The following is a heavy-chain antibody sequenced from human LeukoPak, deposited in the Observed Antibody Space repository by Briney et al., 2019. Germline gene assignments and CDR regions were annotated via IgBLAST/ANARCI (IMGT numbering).Heavy chain of an antibody. Sequence: SVKVSCKASGGTFSSYAISWVRQAPGQGLEWMGGIIPIFGTANYAQKFQGRVTITADESTSTAYMELSSLRSEDTAVYYCARDHLLEDTAMENWFDPWGQGTLVTVSS. CDR1: GGTFSSYA. J-gene: IGHJ5*02. CDR2: IIPIFGTA. CDR3: ARDHLLEDTAMENWFDP. V-gene: IGHV1-69*13. D-gene: IGHD5-18*01.